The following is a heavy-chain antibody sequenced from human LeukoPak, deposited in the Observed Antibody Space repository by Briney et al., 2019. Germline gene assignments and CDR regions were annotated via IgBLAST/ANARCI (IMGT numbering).Heavy chain of an antibody. CDR2: INHSGST. CDR3: ARATTVTYYYYYCMDV. D-gene: IGHD4-17*01. V-gene: IGHV4-34*01. J-gene: IGHJ6*02. CDR1: GGSFSGYY. Sequence: PSETLSLTCAVYGGSFSGYYWSWIRQPPGKGLEWIGEINHSGSTNYNPSLKSRVTISVDTSKNQFSLKLSSVTAADTAVYYCARATTVTYYYYYCMDVWSQGTTVTVSS.